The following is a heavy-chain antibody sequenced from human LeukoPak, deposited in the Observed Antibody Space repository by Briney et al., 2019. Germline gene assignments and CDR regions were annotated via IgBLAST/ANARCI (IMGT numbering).Heavy chain of an antibody. D-gene: IGHD3-9*01. J-gene: IGHJ5*02. CDR1: GGSISSYY. CDR2: IYYSGST. CDR3: ARGLRYFDWTFDP. Sequence: SETPSLTCTVSGGSISSYYWSWIRQPPEKGLEWIGYIYYSGSTNYNPSLKSRVTISVDTSKNQFSLKLSSVTAADTAVYYCARGLRYFDWTFDPWGQGTLVTVSS. V-gene: IGHV4-59*01.